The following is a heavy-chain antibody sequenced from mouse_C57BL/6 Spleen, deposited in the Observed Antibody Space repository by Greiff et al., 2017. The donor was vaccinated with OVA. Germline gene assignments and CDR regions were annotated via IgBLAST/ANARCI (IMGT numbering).Heavy chain of an antibody. V-gene: IGHV5-4*01. J-gene: IGHJ2*01. D-gene: IGHD3-1*01. Sequence: EVKLVESGGGLVKPGGSLKLSCAASGFTFSSYAMSWVRQTPDKRLEWVATISDGGSYTYYPDNVKGRFTISRDNAKNNLYLQMSHLKSEDTAMYYCARDRGLYYFDYWGQGTTLTVSS. CDR1: GFTFSSYA. CDR2: ISDGGSYT. CDR3: ARDRGLYYFDY.